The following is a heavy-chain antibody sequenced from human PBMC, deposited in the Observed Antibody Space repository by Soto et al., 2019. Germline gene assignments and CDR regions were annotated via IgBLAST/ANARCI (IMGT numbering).Heavy chain of an antibody. D-gene: IGHD3-10*01. CDR2: IIPNFDTP. J-gene: IGHJ6*02. CDR3: AVAMVREILIFESSGMHV. Sequence: QVHLVQSGAEVKKPGSSVKVSCKTSGGSFNNYAVSWVRQAPGQGLEWMGGIIPNFDTPNYAQKFQDRVTIMADEYTSTVYMELRSLRSNDTAVYYCAVAMVREILIFESSGMHVWGQGTTVIVSS. CDR1: GGSFNNYA. V-gene: IGHV1-69*01.